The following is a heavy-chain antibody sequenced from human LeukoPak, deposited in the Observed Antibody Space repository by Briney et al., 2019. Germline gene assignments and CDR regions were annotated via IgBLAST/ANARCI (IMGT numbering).Heavy chain of an antibody. CDR1: GGSISSYY. CDR3: ASTVRGVFDY. CDR2: IYYSGST. V-gene: IGHV4-59*08. Sequence: SETLSLTYTVSGGSISSYYWSWIRQPPGKGLEWIGYIYYSGSTNYNPSLKSRVTISVDTSKNQFSLKLSSVTAADTAVYYCASTVRGVFDYWGQGTLVTVSS. J-gene: IGHJ4*02. D-gene: IGHD4-17*01.